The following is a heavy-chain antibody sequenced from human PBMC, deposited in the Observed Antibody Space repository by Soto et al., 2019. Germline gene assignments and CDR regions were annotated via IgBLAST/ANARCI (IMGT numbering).Heavy chain of an antibody. Sequence: SETLSLTCAVYGGSFSGYYLSWIRQPPGKGLEWIGEINHSGSTNYNPSLKSRVTISVDTSKNQLSLKLSSVTAADTAVYYCARSARRSGYGSGSYYNVFWFDPWGQGTLVTVSS. CDR3: ARSARRSGYGSGSYYNVFWFDP. CDR1: GGSFSGYY. CDR2: INHSGST. D-gene: IGHD3-10*01. V-gene: IGHV4-34*01. J-gene: IGHJ5*02.